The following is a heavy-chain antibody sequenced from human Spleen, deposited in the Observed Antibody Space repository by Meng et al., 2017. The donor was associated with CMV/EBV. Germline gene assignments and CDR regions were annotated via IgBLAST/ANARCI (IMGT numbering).Heavy chain of an antibody. V-gene: IGHV1-2*02. D-gene: IGHD2-15*01. Sequence: ASVKVSCKASGYSCADYNIHWFRQDPGQGLEWMGWINPNSGGTNYARNFQDRVTLTRDTSINTAYMVLSRLTSGDTAVYYCARHLEEYRFGLAAQQNYFDPWAPGALVTVSS. J-gene: IGHJ5*02. CDR3: ARHLEEYRFGLAAQQNYFDP. CDR2: INPNSGGT. CDR1: GYSCADYN.